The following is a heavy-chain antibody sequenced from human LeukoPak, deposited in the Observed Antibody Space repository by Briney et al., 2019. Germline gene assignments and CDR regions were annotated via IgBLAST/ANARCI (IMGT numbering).Heavy chain of an antibody. V-gene: IGHV3-23*01. CDR2: ISSSGGGT. CDR3: AKRGVVIRVILVGFHKEAYYFDS. J-gene: IGHJ4*02. D-gene: IGHD3-22*01. Sequence: GGSLRLSCAVSGITLSNYGMSWVRQAPGKGLEWVAGISSSGGGTNYADSVKGRFTVSRDNYKNTLYLQMNSLGAEDTAVYFCAKRGVVIRVILVGFHKEAYYFDSWGQGALVTVSS. CDR1: GITLSNYG.